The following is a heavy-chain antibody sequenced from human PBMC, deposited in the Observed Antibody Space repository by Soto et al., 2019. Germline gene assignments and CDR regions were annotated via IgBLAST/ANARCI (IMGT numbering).Heavy chain of an antibody. Sequence: PGGSLRLSCAASGFTFSSYWMSWVRQAPGKGLEWVANIKQDGSEKYYVDSVKGRFTISRDNAKNSLYLQMNSLRAEDTAVYYSARFYYDSSGYLSSPCYYYYGMVVWCQGTTVTVSS. CDR3: ARFYYDSSGYLSSPCYYYYGMVV. V-gene: IGHV3-7*04. CDR2: IKQDGSEK. J-gene: IGHJ6*02. CDR1: GFTFSSYW. D-gene: IGHD3-22*01.